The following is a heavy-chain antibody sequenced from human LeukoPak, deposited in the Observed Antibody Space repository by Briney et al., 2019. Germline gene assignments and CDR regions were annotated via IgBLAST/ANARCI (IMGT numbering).Heavy chain of an antibody. Sequence: PGGSLRLSCAASGFSFENYNMNWVRQAPGKGLEWVAYINVITGYIYYADSLKGRFTISRDNAKKSLFLEMNSLRVEDAAVYYCARDRSGSSSVDDAFDIWGQGIMVTVSS. CDR1: GFSFENYN. J-gene: IGHJ3*02. CDR2: INVITGYI. V-gene: IGHV3-21*01. D-gene: IGHD1-26*01. CDR3: ARDRSGSSSVDDAFDI.